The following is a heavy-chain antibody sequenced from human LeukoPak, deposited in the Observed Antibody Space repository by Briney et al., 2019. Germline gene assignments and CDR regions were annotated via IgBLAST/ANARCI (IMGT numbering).Heavy chain of an antibody. Sequence: GASVKVSCKASGYTFTGYYMHWVRQAPGQGLEWMGWINPNSGGTNYAQKFQGWVTMTRDTSISTAYMELSRLRSDDTAVYYCARETEMSASLDYWGQGTLVTVSS. V-gene: IGHV1-2*04. J-gene: IGHJ4*02. CDR3: ARETEMSASLDY. D-gene: IGHD5-24*01. CDR1: GYTFTGYY. CDR2: INPNSGGT.